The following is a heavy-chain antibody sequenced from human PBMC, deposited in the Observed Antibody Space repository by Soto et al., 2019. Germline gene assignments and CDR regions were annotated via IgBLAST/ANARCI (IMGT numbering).Heavy chain of an antibody. D-gene: IGHD2-15*01. CDR3: ARRYCSGGSCYFDY. J-gene: IGHJ4*02. Sequence: GGSLRLSCAASGFTFSGHGMNWVLQAPGKGLEWVSYISGSSSTMYYADSVKGRCTISRDNAKNSLYLQMNSLRAEDTAVYYCARRYCSGGSCYFDYSGQGTLVTVSS. CDR1: GFTFSGHG. V-gene: IGHV3-48*01. CDR2: ISGSSSTM.